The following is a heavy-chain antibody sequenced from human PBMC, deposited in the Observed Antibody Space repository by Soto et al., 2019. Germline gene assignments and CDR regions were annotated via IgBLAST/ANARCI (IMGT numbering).Heavy chain of an antibody. D-gene: IGHD4-17*01. CDR3: ARALRSTTVTTCFDY. V-gene: IGHV4-34*01. CDR1: GGSFSGYY. CDR2: INHSGST. J-gene: IGHJ4*02. Sequence: SETLSLTCAVYGGSFSGYYWSWIRQPPGKGLEWIGEINHSGSTNYNPSLKSRVTISVDTSKNQFSLKLSSVTAADTAVYYCARALRSTTVTTCFDYWGQGTLVTVS.